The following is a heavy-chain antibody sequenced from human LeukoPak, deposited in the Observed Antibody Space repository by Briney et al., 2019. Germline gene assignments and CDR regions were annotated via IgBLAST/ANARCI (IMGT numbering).Heavy chain of an antibody. CDR3: ARDLGGYDY. V-gene: IGHV3-64*01. CDR2: ISSNGGST. J-gene: IGHJ4*02. CDR1: GFTLSSYA. D-gene: IGHD1-26*01. Sequence: GGSLRLSCAASGFTLSSYAMHWVRQAPGKGLEYVSAISSNGGSTYYANSVKGRFTISRDNSKNTLYLQMGSLRAEDMAVYYCARDLGGYDYWGQGTLVTVSS.